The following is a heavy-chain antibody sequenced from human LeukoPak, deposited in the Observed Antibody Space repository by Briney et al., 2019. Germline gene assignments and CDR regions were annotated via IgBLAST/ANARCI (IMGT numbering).Heavy chain of an antibody. CDR2: ISSSSDYI. V-gene: IGHV3-21*01. CDR1: GFTFTTST. J-gene: IGHJ5*02. D-gene: IGHD4/OR15-4a*01. CDR3: VRIPNSANFPNWFDP. Sequence: GGSLRLSCAASGFTFTTSTMNWVRQAPGKGLEWVSSISSSSDYIYYADSVKVRFTNSRDNAKNLLYLQMDSLRAEDTAVYYCVRIPNSANFPNWFDPWGQGTLVTVSS.